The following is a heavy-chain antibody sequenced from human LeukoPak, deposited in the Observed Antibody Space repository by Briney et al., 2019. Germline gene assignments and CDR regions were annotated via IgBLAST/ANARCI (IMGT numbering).Heavy chain of an antibody. CDR2: ISYDGSNK. D-gene: IGHD2-21*02. Sequence: PGGSLRLSCAASGFTFSSYGMHWVRQAPGKGLEWVAVISYDGSNKYYADSVKGRSTISRDNSKNTLYLQMNSLRAEDTAVYYCALLGDPDAFDIWGQGTMVTVSS. CDR1: GFTFSSYG. V-gene: IGHV3-30*03. J-gene: IGHJ3*02. CDR3: ALLGDPDAFDI.